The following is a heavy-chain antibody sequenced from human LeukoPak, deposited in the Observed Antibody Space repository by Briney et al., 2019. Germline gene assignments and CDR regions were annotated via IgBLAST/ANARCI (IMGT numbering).Heavy chain of an antibody. D-gene: IGHD6-13*01. Sequence: GGSLRLSCAASGFTFSSYGMHWVRQAPGKGLEWVAVISYDGSNKYYADSVKGRFTISRDNSKNTLYLQMNSLRAEDTAVYYCARDQNDRRAAAGIALTYYYYGMDVWGQGTTVTVSS. CDR2: ISYDGSNK. CDR1: GFTFSSYG. CDR3: ARDQNDRRAAAGIALTYYYYGMDV. V-gene: IGHV3-30*03. J-gene: IGHJ6*02.